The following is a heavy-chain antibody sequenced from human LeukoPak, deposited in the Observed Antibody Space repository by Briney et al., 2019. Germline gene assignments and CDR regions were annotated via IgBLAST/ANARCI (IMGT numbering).Heavy chain of an antibody. CDR2: INPNSGGT. D-gene: IGHD4-17*01. V-gene: IGHV1-2*02. J-gene: IGHJ3*02. CDR3: ARTNDYGDFDAFDI. Sequence: RASVTVSCKASGYTFTGYYMHWVRQAPGQGLEWMGWINPNSGGTNYAQKFQGRVTMTRDTSISTAYMELSRLRSDDTAVYYCARTNDYGDFDAFDIWGRGTMVTVSS. CDR1: GYTFTGYY.